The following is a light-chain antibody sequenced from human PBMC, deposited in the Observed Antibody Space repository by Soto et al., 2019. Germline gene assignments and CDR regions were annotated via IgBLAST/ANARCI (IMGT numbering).Light chain of an antibody. CDR2: GAS. CDR1: QSVSSN. J-gene: IGKJ3*01. CDR3: HQYNNWPPLT. V-gene: IGKV3-15*01. Sequence: EIVMTQSPATLSVSPGERATLSCRASQSVSSNLAWYQQKPGQAPRLLIYGASTRATGIPARFSGSGSGTEXXXXXXXXXXXXXAVYYCHQYNNWPPLTFGPGTKVDIK.